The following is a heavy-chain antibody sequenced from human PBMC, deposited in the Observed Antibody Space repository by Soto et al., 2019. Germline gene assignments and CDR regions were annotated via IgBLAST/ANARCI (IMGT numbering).Heavy chain of an antibody. Sequence: SVTVSCKGSGYTFINYYMHWVGQAPGRGGEWMGWMNARSGGTKYARAFQDRVTMNSDASISTDSLVVSSQRDGDTAVYFSARSDDSTSYPLDLWGPGTLVTVSS. D-gene: IGHD4-4*01. J-gene: IGHJ5*02. CDR1: GYTFINYY. V-gene: IGHV1-2*02. CDR2: MNARSGGT. CDR3: ARSDDSTSYPLDL.